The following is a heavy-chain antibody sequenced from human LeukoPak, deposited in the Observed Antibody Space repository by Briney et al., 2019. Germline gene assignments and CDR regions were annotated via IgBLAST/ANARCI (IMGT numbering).Heavy chain of an antibody. V-gene: IGHV4-38-2*02. CDR1: GYSISSGYY. CDR3: ARDDCSGGSCYHSG. J-gene: IGHJ1*01. D-gene: IGHD2-15*01. Sequence: SETLSLTCAVSGYSISSGYYWGWIRQPPGKGLEWIGSIYHSGSTNYNPSLKSRVTISVDTSKNQFSLKLSSVTAADTAVYYCARDDCSGGSCYHSGWGQGTLVTVSS. CDR2: IYHSGST.